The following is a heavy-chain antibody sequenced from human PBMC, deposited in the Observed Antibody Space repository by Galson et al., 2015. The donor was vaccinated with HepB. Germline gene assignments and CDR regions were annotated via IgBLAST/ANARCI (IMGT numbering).Heavy chain of an antibody. J-gene: IGHJ2*01. V-gene: IGHV3-21*06. Sequence: SLRLSCAASGFTFSSYSMNWVRQAPGKGLEWVSSISSSSSYIYYADSVKGRFTISRDNAKNSLYLQMNSLRAEDTAVYYCARAHRSSGYYWLSGGYFDLWGRGTLVTVSS. CDR1: GFTFSSYS. CDR2: ISSSSSYI. CDR3: ARAHRSSGYYWLSGGYFDL. D-gene: IGHD3-22*01.